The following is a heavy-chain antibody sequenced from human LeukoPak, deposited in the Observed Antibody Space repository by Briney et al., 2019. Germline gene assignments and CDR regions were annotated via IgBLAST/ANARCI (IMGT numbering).Heavy chain of an antibody. Sequence: GSLRLSCAASGFTFRNYAMNWVRQAPGKGLEWVSTIESDDSGSYYTNSVKGRFTISRDNSNNMLSLQMNSLRPEDTAVYYCAKDSWSKNGIYDAFDIWGQGTMVTVSS. D-gene: IGHD2-21*01. CDR2: IESDDSGS. V-gene: IGHV3-23*01. J-gene: IGHJ3*02. CDR3: AKDSWSKNGIYDAFDI. CDR1: GFTFRNYA.